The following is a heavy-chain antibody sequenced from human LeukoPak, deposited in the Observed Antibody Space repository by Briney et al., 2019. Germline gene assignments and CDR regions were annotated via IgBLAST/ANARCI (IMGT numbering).Heavy chain of an antibody. V-gene: IGHV3-48*01. J-gene: IGHJ3*02. CDR2: INNSSSTI. D-gene: IGHD3-3*01. CDR1: GFTFSSYS. Sequence: GGSVSLSCAASGFTFSSYSMNWVRHAPGKGVEWVSYINNSSSTIDYADSVKGRFTISIDNAKYSLYLQMNSLRAEDTAVYYCARDRILDDFWSGYYMGGAFDIWGQGTMVTVSS. CDR3: ARDRILDDFWSGYYMGGAFDI.